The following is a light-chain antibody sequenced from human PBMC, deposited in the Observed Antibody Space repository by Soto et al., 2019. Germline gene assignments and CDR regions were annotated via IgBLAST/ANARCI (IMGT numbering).Light chain of an antibody. CDR1: QSVSSSF. Sequence: DIVLTQSPGALSLSPGERATLSCRASQSVSSSFLAWYQQKPGQAPRLLVYGASSRATGIPDRFSGSGSGTDFTLTISRLEPEDFAVYYCQQYDSSRRTFGQGTKVEIK. V-gene: IGKV3-20*01. CDR3: QQYDSSRRT. J-gene: IGKJ1*01. CDR2: GAS.